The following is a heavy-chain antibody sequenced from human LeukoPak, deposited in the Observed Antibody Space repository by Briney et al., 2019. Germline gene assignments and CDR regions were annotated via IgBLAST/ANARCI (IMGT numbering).Heavy chain of an antibody. J-gene: IGHJ3*02. CDR2: ISSGGTTI. CDR3: AKDHPMIVVVIIDDAFDI. CDR1: GFTFSDYY. Sequence: GGSLRLSCAASGFTFSDYYMTWIRQAPGKGLEWVSYISSGGTTIYYADSVKGRFTISRDNAKNSLYLQMNSLRAEDTAVYYCAKDHPMIVVVIIDDAFDIWGQGTMVTVSS. V-gene: IGHV3-11*01. D-gene: IGHD3-22*01.